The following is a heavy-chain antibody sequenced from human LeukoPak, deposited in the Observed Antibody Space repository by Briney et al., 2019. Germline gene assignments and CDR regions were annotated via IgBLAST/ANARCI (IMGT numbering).Heavy chain of an antibody. J-gene: IGHJ5*02. V-gene: IGHV4-61*02. CDR2: IYTSGST. Sequence: SETLSLTCTVSGGSISSGSYYWIWIRQPAGKALEWIGRIYTSGSTNYNPSLKSRVTISVDTSKNQFSLKLSSVTAADTAVYYCARGVPAPNWFDPWGQGTLVTVSS. D-gene: IGHD2-2*01. CDR1: GGSISSGSYY. CDR3: ARGVPAPNWFDP.